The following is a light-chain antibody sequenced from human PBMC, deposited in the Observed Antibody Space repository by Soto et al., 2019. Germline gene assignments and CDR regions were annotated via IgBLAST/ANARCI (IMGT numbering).Light chain of an antibody. V-gene: IGKV3-11*01. J-gene: IGKJ5*01. CDR2: EAS. CDR3: HQHSNLHRPIA. Sequence: EIVPTKSHGNMSGSSRGIXPXSRRXSQRVRSYLAWYQQKPGQAPSVLIYEASSSATGIPASFSGSGFGPAFTITISRIEPEYFEVYYCHQHSNLHRPIAFGQQTPMEIK. CDR1: QRVRSY.